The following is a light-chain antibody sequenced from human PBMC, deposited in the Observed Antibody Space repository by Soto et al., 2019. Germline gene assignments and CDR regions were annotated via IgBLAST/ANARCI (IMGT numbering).Light chain of an antibody. CDR1: QTIGTW. CDR2: KAS. CDR3: QQYNDLST. Sequence: DIQMTQSPSTLSASVGDTLTITFRASQTIGTWLAWYQQKPAKAPKLLIYKASTLDSGVPSRFSGSGSGTEFPLTISRLQADDFATSYRQQYNDLSTFGGGTKVDIK. V-gene: IGKV1-5*03. J-gene: IGKJ4*01.